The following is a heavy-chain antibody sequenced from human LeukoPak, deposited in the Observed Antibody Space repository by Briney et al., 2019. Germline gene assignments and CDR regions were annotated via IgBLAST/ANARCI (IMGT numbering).Heavy chain of an antibody. J-gene: IGHJ4*02. V-gene: IGHV3-21*01. Sequence: GALRLSCAASGFTFSTYTMNWVRQAPGKGLEWVSSISSSGSYMYYADSLKGRFTISRDNAKNSLYLQMNSLRAEDTAVYYCARADYGDYVFDYWGQGTLVTVSS. D-gene: IGHD4-17*01. CDR1: GFTFSTYT. CDR3: ARADYGDYVFDY. CDR2: ISSSGSYM.